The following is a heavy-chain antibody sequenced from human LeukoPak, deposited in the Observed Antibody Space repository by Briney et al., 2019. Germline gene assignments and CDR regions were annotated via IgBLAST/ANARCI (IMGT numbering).Heavy chain of an antibody. CDR3: ARQVVAARGYFQH. CDR2: IYYSGST. J-gene: IGHJ1*01. Sequence: PSETLSLTCTVSAGSISSYYWSWIRQPPGKGLEWIGYIYYSGSTNYNPSLKSRVTISVDTSKNQFSLKLSSVTAADTAVYYCARQVVAARGYFQHWGQGTLVTVSS. D-gene: IGHD2-15*01. CDR1: AGSISSYY. V-gene: IGHV4-59*01.